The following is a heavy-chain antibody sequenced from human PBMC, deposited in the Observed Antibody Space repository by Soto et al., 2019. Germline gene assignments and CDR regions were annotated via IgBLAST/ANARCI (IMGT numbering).Heavy chain of an antibody. CDR1: GGSISSGDYY. CDR2: IYYSGST. CDR3: ACYYGDYVGWFDP. J-gene: IGHJ5*02. Sequence: SETLSLTCTVSGGSISSGDYYWSWIRQPPGKGLEWIGYIYYSGSTYYNPSLKSRVTISVDTSKNQFSLKLSSVTAADTAVYYCACYYGDYVGWFDPWGQGTLVTVSS. V-gene: IGHV4-30-4*01. D-gene: IGHD4-17*01.